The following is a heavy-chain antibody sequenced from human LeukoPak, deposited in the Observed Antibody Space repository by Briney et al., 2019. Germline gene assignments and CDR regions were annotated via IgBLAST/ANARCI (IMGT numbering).Heavy chain of an antibody. D-gene: IGHD2-15*01. V-gene: IGHV4-34*01. CDR3: ARGSGVSCSGGSCNQLAY. CDR2: INHSGST. Sequence: PSETLSPTCAVYGGSFSGYYWSWIRQPPGKGLEWIGEINHSGSTNYNPSLKSRVTISVDTSKNQFSLKLSSVTAADTAVYYCARGSGVSCSGGSCNQLAYWGQGTLVTVSS. J-gene: IGHJ4*02. CDR1: GGSFSGYY.